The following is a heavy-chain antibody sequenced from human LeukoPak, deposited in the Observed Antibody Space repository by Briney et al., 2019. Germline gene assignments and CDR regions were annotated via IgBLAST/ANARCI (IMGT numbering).Heavy chain of an antibody. CDR3: AKDMTDYYDSSGGADY. J-gene: IGHJ4*02. CDR1: GFTFDDYA. D-gene: IGHD3-22*01. CDR2: ISWNSGSI. Sequence: PGGSLRLSCAASGFTFDDYAMHWVRQAPGKGLEWVSGISWNSGSIGYADSVKGRFTISRDNAKNSLYLQMNSLRAEDMALYYCAKDMTDYYDSSGGADYWGQGTLVTVSS. V-gene: IGHV3-9*03.